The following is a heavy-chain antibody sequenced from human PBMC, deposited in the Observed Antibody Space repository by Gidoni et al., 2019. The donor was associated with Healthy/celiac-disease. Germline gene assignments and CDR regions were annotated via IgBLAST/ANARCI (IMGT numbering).Heavy chain of an antibody. CDR3: ASGYCSGGSCYSTYYYYGMDV. J-gene: IGHJ6*02. CDR2: IIPIFGTA. Sequence: QVQLVQSGAEVKKPGSSVKVSCKASGGTFSSYAIRWVRPAPGQGLEWMGGIIPIFGTANYAQKFQGRVTITADESTSTAYMELSSLRSEDTAVYYCASGYCSGGSCYSTYYYYGMDVWGQGTTVTVSS. D-gene: IGHD2-15*01. CDR1: GGTFSSYA. V-gene: IGHV1-69*01.